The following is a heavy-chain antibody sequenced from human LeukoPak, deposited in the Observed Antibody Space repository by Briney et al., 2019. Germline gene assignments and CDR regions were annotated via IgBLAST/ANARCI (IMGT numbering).Heavy chain of an antibody. CDR1: GGSISSYY. CDR3: ARDRRYCSGGSCYSYPYAFDI. J-gene: IGHJ3*02. D-gene: IGHD2-15*01. V-gene: IGHV4-59*01. CDR2: IYYSGSA. Sequence: SETLSLTCTVSGGSISSYYWSWIRQPPGKGLEWIGYIYYSGSANYNPSLKSRVTISVDTSKNQFSLKLSSVTAADTAVYYCARDRRYCSGGSCYSYPYAFDIWGQGTMVTVSS.